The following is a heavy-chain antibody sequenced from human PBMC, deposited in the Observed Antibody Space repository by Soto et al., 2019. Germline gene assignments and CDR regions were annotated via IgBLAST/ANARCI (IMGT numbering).Heavy chain of an antibody. CDR3: ARPGDSSGYYQYYYYYGMDV. J-gene: IGHJ6*02. V-gene: IGHV3-23*01. D-gene: IGHD3-22*01. CDR1: GFTFSSYA. Sequence: EVQLLESGGGLVQPGGSLRLSCAASGFTFSSYAMSWVRQAPGKGLEWVSAISGSGGSTYYADSVKGRFTISRDNSKNTLYLQMNSLRAEDTAVYYCARPGDSSGYYQYYYYYGMDVWGQGTTVTVSS. CDR2: ISGSGGST.